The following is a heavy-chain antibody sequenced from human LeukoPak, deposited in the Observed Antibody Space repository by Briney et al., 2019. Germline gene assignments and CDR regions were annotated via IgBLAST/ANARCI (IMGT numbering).Heavy chain of an antibody. CDR1: GGSISSYY. Sequence: EPSETLSLTCTVSGGSISSYYWSWIRQPPGKGLEWIGYIYYSGSTNYNPSLKSRVTMSVDTSKNQFSLKLSSVTAADTAVYYCAREGGYCTNGVCPFDYWGQGTLVTVSS. J-gene: IGHJ4*02. CDR3: AREGGYCTNGVCPFDY. D-gene: IGHD2-8*01. CDR2: IYYSGST. V-gene: IGHV4-59*12.